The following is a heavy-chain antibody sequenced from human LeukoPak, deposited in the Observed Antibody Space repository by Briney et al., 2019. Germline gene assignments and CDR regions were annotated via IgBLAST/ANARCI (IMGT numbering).Heavy chain of an antibody. Sequence: SETLSLTCTVSGGSISSGDYYWSWIRQPPGKGLEWIGYIYYSGSTYYNPSLKSRVTISVDTSKNQLSLKLSSVTAADTAVYYCARDFAYGSGSHPLDYWGQGTLVTVSS. D-gene: IGHD3-10*01. CDR1: GGSISSGDYY. CDR2: IYYSGST. J-gene: IGHJ4*02. V-gene: IGHV4-30-4*01. CDR3: ARDFAYGSGSHPLDY.